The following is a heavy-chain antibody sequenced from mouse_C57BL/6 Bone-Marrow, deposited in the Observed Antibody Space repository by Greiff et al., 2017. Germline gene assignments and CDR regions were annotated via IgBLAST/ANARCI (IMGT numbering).Heavy chain of an antibody. CDR3: ARGGSYDYGSSYYFDY. CDR2: INPNNGGT. CDR1: GYTFTDYY. Sequence: VQLQQSGPELVKPGASVKISCKASGYTFTDYYMNWVKQSHGKSLEWIGDINPNNGGTSYNQKFKGKATLTVDKSSSTAYMELRSLTSEDSAVYYCARGGSYDYGSSYYFDYWGQGTTLTVSS. V-gene: IGHV1-26*01. D-gene: IGHD1-1*01. J-gene: IGHJ2*01.